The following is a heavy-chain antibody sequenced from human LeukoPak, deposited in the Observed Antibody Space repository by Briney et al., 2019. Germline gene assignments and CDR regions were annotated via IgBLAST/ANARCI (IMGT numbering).Heavy chain of an antibody. CDR2: INPNSGGT. D-gene: IGHD6-19*01. V-gene: IGHV1-2*02. Sequence: ASVKVSCKASGYTFTGYYMHWVRQAPGQGLEWMGWINPNSGGTNYAQKFQGRITMTRDTSISTAYMELSRLRSDDTAVYYCARGFSRSGWSEFDYWGQGTLVTVSS. CDR3: ARGFSRSGWSEFDY. CDR1: GYTFTGYY. J-gene: IGHJ4*02.